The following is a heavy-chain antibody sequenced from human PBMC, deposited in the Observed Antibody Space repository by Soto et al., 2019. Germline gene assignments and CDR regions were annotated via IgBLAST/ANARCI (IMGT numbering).Heavy chain of an antibody. D-gene: IGHD3-10*01. Sequence: QVQLVQSGAEVKKPGSSVKVSCKASGGTFSSYAISWVRQAPGQGLEWMGGIIPIFGTANYAQKFQGRVTITADKSTSTAYMELSSLRSEDTAVYYCARVPYCYGSGSYYPLDYWGQGTLVTVSS. CDR1: GGTFSSYA. CDR3: ARVPYCYGSGSYYPLDY. V-gene: IGHV1-69*06. CDR2: IIPIFGTA. J-gene: IGHJ4*02.